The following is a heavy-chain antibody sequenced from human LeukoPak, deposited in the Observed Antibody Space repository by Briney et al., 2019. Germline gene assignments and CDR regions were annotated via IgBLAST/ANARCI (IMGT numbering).Heavy chain of an antibody. Sequence: PGGSLRLSCAASGFTFSSYAMSWVRQAPGKGLEWVSAIIGSGGSTYYADSVKGRFNISRDNSKNTLYLQMNSQRAEDTAVYYCAKDQNYDDILEPYAFDNWGQGTMVTVSS. CDR2: IIGSGGST. D-gene: IGHD3-22*01. CDR1: GFTFSSYA. J-gene: IGHJ3*02. CDR3: AKDQNYDDILEPYAFDN. V-gene: IGHV3-23*01.